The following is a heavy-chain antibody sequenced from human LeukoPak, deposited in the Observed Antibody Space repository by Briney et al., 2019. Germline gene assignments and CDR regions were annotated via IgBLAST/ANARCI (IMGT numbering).Heavy chain of an antibody. J-gene: IGHJ3*02. V-gene: IGHV1-58*02. CDR3: AAEDDYIWKSYRSLDI. CDR2: IVVGSGNT. Sequence: SVKVSCKASGFTFSNSAMQWVRQARGQRLEWIGWIVVGSGNTNYAQKLQGRDTITRDMSTSTAYMELSSLRSDDTAVYYCAAEDDYIWKSYRSLDIWGQGTMVTVSS. D-gene: IGHD3-16*02. CDR1: GFTFSNSA.